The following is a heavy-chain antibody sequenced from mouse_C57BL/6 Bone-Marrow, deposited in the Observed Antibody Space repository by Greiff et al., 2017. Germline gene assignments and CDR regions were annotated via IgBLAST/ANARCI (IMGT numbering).Heavy chain of an antibody. D-gene: IGHD2-3*01. Sequence: VQLQQSGPELVRPGASVKISCKAPGYTFTSHWMQWVRQRPGQGLEWIGEIFPGSGSTSYNEKFKGKATLTVDKSSSTAYMQLSSLPSEDSAVYVGARGVSYVGYRAWFAFWGWGTLVTVTA. CDR3: ARGVSYVGYRAWFAF. CDR2: IFPGSGST. CDR1: GYTFTSHW. V-gene: IGHV1-56*01. J-gene: IGHJ3*01.